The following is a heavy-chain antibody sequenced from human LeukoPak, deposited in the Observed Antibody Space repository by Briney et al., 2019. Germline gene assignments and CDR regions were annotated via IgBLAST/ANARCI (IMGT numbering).Heavy chain of an antibody. D-gene: IGHD1-26*01. J-gene: IGHJ4*02. CDR1: DGFISSSSFY. Sequence: KSSETLSLTCTVSDGFISSSSFYWGWIRQPPGKGLGWIGSIYYSGSTYYNPSLKSRVTISVDTSKNQFSLRLSSLTAADTAVYYCARLRYSGNYGDYWGQGTLVTVSS. CDR3: ARLRYSGNYGDY. V-gene: IGHV4-39*01. CDR2: IYYSGST.